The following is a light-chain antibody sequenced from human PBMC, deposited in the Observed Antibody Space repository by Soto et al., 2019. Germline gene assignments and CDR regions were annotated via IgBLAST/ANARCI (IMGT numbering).Light chain of an antibody. Sequence: QSALTQSASVSGSPGQSITISCTGTSSDVGGYNYVSWYQQHPGKAPKLMIYDVSNRPSGVSNRFSGSKSGNTASLTISGLQAEDEADYYCSSYTSSSTLPYVVGTVTKVTVL. V-gene: IGLV2-14*01. CDR1: SSDVGGYNY. CDR3: SSYTSSSTLPYV. J-gene: IGLJ1*01. CDR2: DVS.